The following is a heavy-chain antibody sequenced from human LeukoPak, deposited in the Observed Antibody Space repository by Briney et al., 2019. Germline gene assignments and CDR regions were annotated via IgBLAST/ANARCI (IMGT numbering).Heavy chain of an antibody. CDR1: GGSISSYY. CDR3: ARDLAENYFDY. D-gene: IGHD3-16*01. J-gene: IGHJ4*02. V-gene: IGHV4-59*01. Sequence: SETLSLTCTVSGGSISSYYWSWIRQPPGKGLEWIGYIYYSGSTNYNPSLKSRVTISVDTSKNQSSLKLSSVTAADTAVYYCARDLAENYFDYWGQGTLVTVSS. CDR2: IYYSGST.